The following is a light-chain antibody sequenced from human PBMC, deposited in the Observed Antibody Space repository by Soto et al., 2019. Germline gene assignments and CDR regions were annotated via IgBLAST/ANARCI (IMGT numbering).Light chain of an antibody. CDR3: RSYTTSNTLDVV. V-gene: IGLV2-14*01. CDR1: SNDVGSYNY. CDR2: EVT. J-gene: IGLJ2*01. Sequence: QSVLTQPASVSGSPGQSITISCTGSSNDVGSYNYVSWYQQYPGKSPKLMIYEVTNRPSGVSNRFSGSKSGNTASLTISGLQAEDEAIYYCRSYTTSNTLDVVFGGGTKLTVL.